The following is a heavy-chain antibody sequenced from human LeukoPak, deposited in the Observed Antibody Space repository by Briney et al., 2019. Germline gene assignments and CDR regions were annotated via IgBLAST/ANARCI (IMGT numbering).Heavy chain of an antibody. CDR2: IYYSGST. D-gene: IGHD3-16*01. Sequence: PSETLSLTCTVSGGSISSSSYYWGWIRQPPGKGLEWIGSIYYSGSTYYNPSLKSRVTISVDTSKNQFSLKLSSVTAADTAVYYSARQGGIYGLDYWGQGTLVTVSS. J-gene: IGHJ4*02. CDR3: ARQGGIYGLDY. CDR1: GGSISSSSYY. V-gene: IGHV4-39*01.